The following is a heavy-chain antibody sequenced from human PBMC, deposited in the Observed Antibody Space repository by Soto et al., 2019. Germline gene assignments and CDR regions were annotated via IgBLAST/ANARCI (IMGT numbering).Heavy chain of an antibody. CDR2: IYYIAGP. V-gene: IGHV4-30-2*05. D-gene: IGHD4-17*01. J-gene: IGHJ6*01. CDR1: GTSLRSNF. Sequence: PSELLCVTYAVYGTSLRSNFSNSLRPTPGKGLEWIGYIYYIAGPYYNPSLHSRVTISMDTSKNQVSLNLTSVTAADTAVYFCARVPYQDYGNSYCYYGLDAWGPGLTVTVSS. CDR3: ARVPYQDYGNSYCYYGLDA.